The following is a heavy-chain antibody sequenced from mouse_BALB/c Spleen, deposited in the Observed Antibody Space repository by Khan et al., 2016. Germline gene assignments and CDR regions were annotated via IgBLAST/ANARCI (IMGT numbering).Heavy chain of an antibody. Sequence: QFQLVQSGPELKKPGETVKISCKASGYTFPDYSMHWVKQAPGKGLKWMGWITTETGEPPYADDFKGRFAFSLATSASTDYLQINNLKNEDTATYFCARSHDGFAYWGQGTLVTVSA. V-gene: IGHV9-2-1*01. CDR2: ITTETGEP. CDR1: GYTFPDYS. J-gene: IGHJ3*01. CDR3: ARSHDGFAY.